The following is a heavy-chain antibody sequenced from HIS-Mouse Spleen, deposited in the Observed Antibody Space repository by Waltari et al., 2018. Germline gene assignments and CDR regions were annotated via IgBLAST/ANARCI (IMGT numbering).Heavy chain of an antibody. CDR3: ARDHGDSSSWYWYFDL. CDR2: IYSGGST. D-gene: IGHD6-13*01. CDR1: GFTVSSHY. V-gene: IGHV3-53*02. J-gene: IGHJ2*01. Sequence: EVQLVETGGGLIQPGGSLRLSCAASGFTVSSHYFRRVPQAPGKGLEWVSVIYSGGSTYYADSVKGRFTISRDNSKNTLYLQMNSLRAEDTAVYYCARDHGDSSSWYWYFDLWGRGTLVTVSS.